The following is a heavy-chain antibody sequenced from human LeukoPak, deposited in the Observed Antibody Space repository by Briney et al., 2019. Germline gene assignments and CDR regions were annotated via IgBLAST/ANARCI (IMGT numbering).Heavy chain of an antibody. J-gene: IGHJ3*02. CDR3: ARDLDGYYVYAFDI. CDR1: GGSISSSSYY. Sequence: SEILSLTCTVSGGSISSSSYYWGWIRQPPGKGLEWIGSIYYSGSTYYNPSLKSRVTISVDTSKNQFSLKLSSVTAADTAVYYCARDLDGYYVYAFDIWGQGTMVTVSS. CDR2: IYYSGST. D-gene: IGHD3-10*02. V-gene: IGHV4-39*07.